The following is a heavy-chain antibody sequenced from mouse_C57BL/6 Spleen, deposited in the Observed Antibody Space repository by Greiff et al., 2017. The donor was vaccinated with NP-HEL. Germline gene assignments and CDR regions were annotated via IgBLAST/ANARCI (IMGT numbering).Heavy chain of an antibody. V-gene: IGHV1-52*01. Sequence: QVQLKQPGAELVRPGSSVKLSCKASGYTFTSYWMHWVKQRPIQGLEWIGNIDPSDSETHYNQKFKDKATLTVDKSSSTAYMQLSSLTSEDSAVYYCARRGLGQGFAYWGQGTLVTVSA. CDR1: GYTFTSYW. CDR3: ARRGLGQGFAY. J-gene: IGHJ3*01. D-gene: IGHD4-1*01. CDR2: IDPSDSET.